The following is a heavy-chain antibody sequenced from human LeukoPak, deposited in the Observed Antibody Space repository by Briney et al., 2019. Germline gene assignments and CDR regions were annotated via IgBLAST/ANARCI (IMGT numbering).Heavy chain of an antibody. V-gene: IGHV1-46*01. CDR3: ARGYYYGSGSSYNFDY. Sequence: GASVKVSCKAPGGTFSSYAISWVRQAPGQGLEWMGIINPSGGSTSYAQKFQGRVTMTRDTSTSTVYMELSSLRSEDTAVYYCARGYYYGSGSSYNFDYWGQGTLVTVSS. D-gene: IGHD3-10*01. J-gene: IGHJ4*02. CDR2: INPSGGST. CDR1: GGTFSSYA.